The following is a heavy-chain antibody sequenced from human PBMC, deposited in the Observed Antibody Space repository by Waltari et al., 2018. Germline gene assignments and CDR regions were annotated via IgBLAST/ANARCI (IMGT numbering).Heavy chain of an antibody. CDR2: IVVGRGNT. CDR3: AAPATLGSSQYYYYMDV. CDR1: GFTFTSSA. V-gene: IGHV1-58*01. J-gene: IGHJ6*03. Sequence: QMQLVQSGPEVKKPGTSVKVSCKASGFTFTSSAVQWVRQARGQRLEWIGWIVVGRGNTNYAQKFQERVTITRDMSTSTAYMELSSLRSEDTAVYYCAAPATLGSSQYYYYMDVWGKGTTVTVSS. D-gene: IGHD6-6*01.